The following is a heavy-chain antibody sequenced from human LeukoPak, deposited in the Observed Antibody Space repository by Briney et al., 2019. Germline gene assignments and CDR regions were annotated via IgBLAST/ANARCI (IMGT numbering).Heavy chain of an antibody. CDR3: ARHVAPDMDYFDY. D-gene: IGHD2-15*01. V-gene: IGHV4-59*08. CDR1: GGSISGYY. CDR2: IRYTGST. J-gene: IGHJ4*02. Sequence: SETLSLTCTVSGGSISGYYWTWIRQSPGKRPEGLAYIRYTGSTNYNPSLKSRLTISVDTSKNQFSLKLTSVTAADTAVYYCARHVAPDMDYFDYWGPGTLVTVSP.